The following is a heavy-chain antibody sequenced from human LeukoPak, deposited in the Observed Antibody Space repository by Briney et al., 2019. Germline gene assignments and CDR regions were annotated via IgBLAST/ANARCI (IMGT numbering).Heavy chain of an antibody. CDR3: ARVVPAATSTWYFDY. CDR2: IIPIFGTA. CDR1: GGTFSSYA. J-gene: IGHJ4*02. V-gene: IGHV1-69*05. Sequence: ASVKVSCKASGGTFSSYAISWLRQAPGQGLEWMGRIIPIFGTANYAQKFQGRVTITTDESTSTAYMELSSLRSEDTAVYDCARVVPAATSTWYFDYWGQGTLVTVSS. D-gene: IGHD2-2*01.